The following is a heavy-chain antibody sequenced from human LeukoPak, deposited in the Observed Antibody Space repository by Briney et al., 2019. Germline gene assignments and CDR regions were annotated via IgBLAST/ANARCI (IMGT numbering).Heavy chain of an antibody. CDR1: GGTFSSYA. J-gene: IGHJ5*02. CDR3: ARTERRGSRNNWFDR. CDR2: ISGANGNT. V-gene: IGHV1-18*01. D-gene: IGHD2-2*01. Sequence: GASVKVSCKASGGTFSSYAISWVRQAPGQGLGWMGWISGANGNTDYAQNVQGRVTMITDPSTSTAFMELRSLRSDDTAVYYCARTERRGSRNNWFDRWGQGTLVTVSS.